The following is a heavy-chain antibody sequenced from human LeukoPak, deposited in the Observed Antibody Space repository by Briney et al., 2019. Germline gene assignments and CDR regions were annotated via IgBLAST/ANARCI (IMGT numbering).Heavy chain of an antibody. D-gene: IGHD5-12*01. CDR2: IYYSGST. Sequence: PSQTLSLTCTVSGGSISSGSYYWSWIRQHPGKGLEWIGYIYYSGSTYYNPSLKSRVTISVDTSKNRFSLKLSSVTAADTAVYYCASEGPATYYFDYWGQGTLVTVSS. CDR1: GGSISSGSYY. V-gene: IGHV4-31*03. CDR3: ASEGPATYYFDY. J-gene: IGHJ4*02.